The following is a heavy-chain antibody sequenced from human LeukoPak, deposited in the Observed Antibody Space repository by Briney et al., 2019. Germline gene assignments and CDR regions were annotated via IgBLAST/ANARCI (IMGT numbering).Heavy chain of an antibody. V-gene: IGHV1-18*01. CDR3: SRVLARVFDY. D-gene: IGHD6-6*01. J-gene: IGHJ4*02. CDR2: ISAYNGNT. CDR1: GYTFTSYG. Sequence: ASVTVSCKASGYTFTSYGISWVRQAPGQGLEWMGWISAYNGNTNYAQKLQGRVTLTTDTATSTTNIELRSLRSDATAVSSISRVLARVFDYWGQGALATVSS.